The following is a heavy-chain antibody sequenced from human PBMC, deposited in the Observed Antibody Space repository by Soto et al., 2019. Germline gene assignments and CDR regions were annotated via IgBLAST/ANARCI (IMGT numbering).Heavy chain of an antibody. J-gene: IGHJ4*02. CDR3: ARVGGAPVGSSWPFDY. D-gene: IGHD6-13*01. CDR1: GGSFSGYY. Sequence: SETLSLTCAVYGGSFSGYYWSWIRQPPGKGLEWIGEINHSGSTNYNPSLKSRVTISVDTSKNQFSLKLSSVTAADTAVYYCARVGGAPVGSSWPFDYWGQGTLVTVSS. CDR2: INHSGST. V-gene: IGHV4-34*01.